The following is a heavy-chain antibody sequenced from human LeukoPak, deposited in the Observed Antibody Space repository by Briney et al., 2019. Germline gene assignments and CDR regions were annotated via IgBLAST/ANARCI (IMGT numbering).Heavy chain of an antibody. J-gene: IGHJ4*02. CDR2: ISYDGSNK. CDR1: GFTFSSYW. V-gene: IGHV3-30-3*01. CDR3: AKLTVTTGGY. D-gene: IGHD4-11*01. Sequence: GGSLRLSCAASGFTFSSYWMHWVRQAPGKGLEWVAVISYDGSNKYYADSVKGRFTISRDNSKNTLYLQMNSLRAEDTAVYYCAKLTVTTGGYWGQGTLVTVSS.